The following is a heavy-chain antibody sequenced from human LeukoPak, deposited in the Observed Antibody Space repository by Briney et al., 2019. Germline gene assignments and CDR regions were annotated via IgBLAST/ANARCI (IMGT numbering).Heavy chain of an antibody. CDR1: GFTFSSYG. V-gene: IGHV3-30*03. CDR2: ISYDGSNK. CDR3: ASRSYP. J-gene: IGHJ5*02. Sequence: PGGSRRLSGAASGFTFSSYGMHWVRQAPGKGLEWVAVISYDGSNKYYADSVKGRFTISRDNSKNTLYLQMNSLRAEDTAVYYCASRSYPWGQGTLVTVSS.